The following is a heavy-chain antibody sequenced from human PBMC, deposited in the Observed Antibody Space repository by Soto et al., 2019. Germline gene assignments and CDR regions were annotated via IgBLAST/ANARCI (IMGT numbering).Heavy chain of an antibody. V-gene: IGHV4-30-4*01. CDR2: IYYSGST. CDR1: GGSISSGDYY. CDR3: ARDRRFYGDLLDY. D-gene: IGHD4-17*01. J-gene: IGHJ4*02. Sequence: QVQLQESGPGLVKPSQTLSLTCTVSGGSISSGDYYWSWIRQPPGKGLEWIGYIYYSGSTYYNPSHKSRVTISVDTSKNQFSLKLSSVTAADTAVYYCARDRRFYGDLLDYWGQGTLVTVSS.